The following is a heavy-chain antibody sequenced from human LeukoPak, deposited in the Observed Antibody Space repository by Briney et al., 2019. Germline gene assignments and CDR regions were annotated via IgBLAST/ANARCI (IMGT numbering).Heavy chain of an antibody. CDR3: ARVLVPAATDDAFDI. CDR2: INPNSGGT. V-gene: IGHV1-2*02. Sequence: ASVKVSCKASGYTFTGYYMHWVRQAPGQGLEWMGWINPNSGGTNYEQKFQGRVTMTRDTSISTAYMELSRLRSDDTAVYYCARVLVPAATDDAFDIWGQGTMVTVSS. D-gene: IGHD2-2*01. J-gene: IGHJ3*02. CDR1: GYTFTGYY.